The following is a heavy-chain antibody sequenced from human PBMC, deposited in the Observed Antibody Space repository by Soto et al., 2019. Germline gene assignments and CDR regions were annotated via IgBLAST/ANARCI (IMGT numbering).Heavy chain of an antibody. CDR2: VNHDGGET. CDR1: GFTFSRYW. Sequence: GGSLRLSCEVCGFTFSRYWLSWVRQGPGRGLEWVATVNHDGGETYYLDSVKGRFTISRDNAKNSLYLQMNHLRDEDAAMHYRARDTGYGDDWGQGTLVTVPS. D-gene: IGHD5-18*01. V-gene: IGHV3-7*05. CDR3: ARDTGYGDD. J-gene: IGHJ4*02.